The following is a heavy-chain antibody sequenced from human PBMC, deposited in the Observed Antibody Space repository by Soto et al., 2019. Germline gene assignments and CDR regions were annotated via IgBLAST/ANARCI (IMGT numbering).Heavy chain of an antibody. CDR2: ISAYNGNT. J-gene: IGHJ5*02. D-gene: IGHD3-3*01. Sequence: ASVKVSCKASGYTFTSYGISWVRQAPGQGLEWMGWISAYNGNTNYAQKLQGRVTMTTDTSTSTAYMELRSLRSDDTDVYYCARDPYDFWSGYYPAVWFDPWGQGTLVTVSS. CDR3: ARDPYDFWSGYYPAVWFDP. CDR1: GYTFTSYG. V-gene: IGHV1-18*01.